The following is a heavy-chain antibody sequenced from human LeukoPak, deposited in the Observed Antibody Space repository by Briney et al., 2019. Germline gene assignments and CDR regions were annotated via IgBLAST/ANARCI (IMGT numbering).Heavy chain of an antibody. CDR1: GFSFSSYA. J-gene: IGHJ2*01. CDR3: ARDQERGNHWYFDL. Sequence: SGGSLRLSCAASGFSFSSYAMGWVRQAPGKGLEWVSGISGSGGSTYYADSVKGRFTISRDNAKNSLYLQMDSLRDEDTAVYYCARDQERGNHWYFDLWGRGTPVTVTS. V-gene: IGHV3-23*01. CDR2: ISGSGGST.